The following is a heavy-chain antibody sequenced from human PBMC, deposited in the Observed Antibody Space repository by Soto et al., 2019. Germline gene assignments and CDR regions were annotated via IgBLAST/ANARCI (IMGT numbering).Heavy chain of an antibody. CDR2: INPNSGGT. D-gene: IGHD3-22*01. Sequence: ASVKVSCKASGYTFTGWYMHWLRQSAGQGLEWMGWINPNSGGTNYAQKFQGRVTMTRDTSISTAYMELSRLRSDDTAVYYCARVSSQYYYDSSGYYYWGQGTLVTVSS. CDR1: GYTFTGWY. J-gene: IGHJ4*02. V-gene: IGHV1-2*02. CDR3: ARVSSQYYYDSSGYYY.